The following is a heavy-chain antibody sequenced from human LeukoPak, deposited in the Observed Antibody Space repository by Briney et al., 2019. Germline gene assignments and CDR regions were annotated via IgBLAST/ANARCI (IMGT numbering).Heavy chain of an antibody. D-gene: IGHD3-3*01. CDR2: ISSSSSTI. CDR3: ASFGCYPAVDYNYYYMDV. CDR1: GLTLSSYS. Sequence: GGSLRLSCAASGLTLSSYSMNWVRQAPGKGLEWVLYISSSSSTIYYADSVKGRFTISRDNAKNSLYLQMNSLRAEDTAVYYCASFGCYPAVDYNYYYMDVWGKGNTVTVSS. J-gene: IGHJ6*03. V-gene: IGHV3-48*01.